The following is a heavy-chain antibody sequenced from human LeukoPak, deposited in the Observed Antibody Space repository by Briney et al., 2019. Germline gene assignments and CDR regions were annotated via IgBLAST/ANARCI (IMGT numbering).Heavy chain of an antibody. D-gene: IGHD2-21*01. CDR1: GVSMSAYQ. CDR3: ARSNDAKIAPFDH. CDR2: INTNGET. J-gene: IGHJ4*02. Sequence: SETLSLTCTVSGVSMSAYQWSWIRQSPGKGLEWIGCINTNGETSYNPSLKSRVTTSLDTSKSQFSLRLTSVTAADTAVYYCARSNDAKIAPFDHWGQGAPVTVSS. V-gene: IGHV4-4*09.